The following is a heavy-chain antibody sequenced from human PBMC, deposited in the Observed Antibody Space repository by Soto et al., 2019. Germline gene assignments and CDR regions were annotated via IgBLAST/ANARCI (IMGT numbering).Heavy chain of an antibody. CDR1: GGSISSGGYY. CDR3: ARGKLYYYDSSGYPDY. D-gene: IGHD3-22*01. V-gene: IGHV4-31*02. CDR2: IYYSGST. J-gene: IGHJ4*02. Sequence: SETLSLTCTVSGGSISSGGYYWSWIRQHPGKGLEWIGYIYYSGSTYYNPSLKSRVTISVDTSKNQFSLKLSSVTAADTAVYYCARGKLYYYDSSGYPDYWGQGTLVTVSS.